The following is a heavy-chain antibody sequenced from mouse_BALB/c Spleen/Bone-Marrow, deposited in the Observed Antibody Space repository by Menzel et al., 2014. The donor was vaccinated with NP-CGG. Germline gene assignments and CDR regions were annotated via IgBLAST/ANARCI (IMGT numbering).Heavy chain of an antibody. Sequence: VQLQQSGPQLVRPGASVKISCKASGYSFTSYWMHWVKQRPGQGLEWIGMIDPSDSETRLNQMFKDKATLTVDKSSSTAYMQLSSLTSEDSAVYFCASPYGNYDAMDYWGQGTSVTVSS. CDR3: ASPYGNYDAMDY. CDR1: GYSFTSYW. J-gene: IGHJ4*01. V-gene: IGHV1S126*01. D-gene: IGHD2-1*01. CDR2: IDPSDSET.